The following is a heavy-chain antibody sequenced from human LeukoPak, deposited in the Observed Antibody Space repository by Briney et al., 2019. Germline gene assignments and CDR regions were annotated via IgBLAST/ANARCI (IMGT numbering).Heavy chain of an antibody. CDR2: IYYSGST. D-gene: IGHD4-23*01. V-gene: IGHV4-59*01. Sequence: PSETLSLTCAVHGGSFSGSYWNWIRQPPGKGLEWIGYIYYSGSTNCNPSVKSRVAMSVDTSKKQFSLKLSSLTAADTAVYYCARGGTAVIAPSAFDIWGQGTMVTVSS. CDR3: ARGGTAVIAPSAFDI. J-gene: IGHJ3*02. CDR1: GGSFSGSY.